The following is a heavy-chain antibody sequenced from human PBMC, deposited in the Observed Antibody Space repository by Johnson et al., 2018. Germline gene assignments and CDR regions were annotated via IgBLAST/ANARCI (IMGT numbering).Heavy chain of an antibody. CDR3: ARFQPNYYDSSGYPQH. CDR1: GGSISTYY. V-gene: IGHV4-59*05. J-gene: IGHJ1*01. Sequence: QVQLQESGPGLVRPSETLSLTCTISGGSISTYYWSWIRQPPGKGLEWIGSIYYSGSTYYNPSLKSRVTISVDTSKNPFSLKLSSVTAADTAVYYCARFQPNYYDSSGYPQHWGQGTLVTVSS. CDR2: IYYSGST. D-gene: IGHD3-22*01.